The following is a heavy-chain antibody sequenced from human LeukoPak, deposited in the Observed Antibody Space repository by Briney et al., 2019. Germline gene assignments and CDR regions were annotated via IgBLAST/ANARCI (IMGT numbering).Heavy chain of an antibody. Sequence: TSETLSLTCIVSGGSTSSYYWSWIRQPPGKGLEWIGYIYYSGSTNYNPSLKSRVTISLDTSKNQFSLKLSSVTAPDTAVYYCARLFWSDSHSFDYWDQGTLVTVSS. D-gene: IGHD3-3*01. J-gene: IGHJ4*02. CDR3: ARLFWSDSHSFDY. CDR2: IYYSGST. V-gene: IGHV4-59*01. CDR1: GGSTSSYY.